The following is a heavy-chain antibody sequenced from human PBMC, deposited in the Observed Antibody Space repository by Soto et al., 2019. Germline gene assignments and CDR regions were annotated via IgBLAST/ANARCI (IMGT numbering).Heavy chain of an antibody. CDR2: INAGNDNT. Sequence: ASVKVSCKASGYTFTSYTMHWVRQAPGQRLEWMGWINAGNDNTKYSQKFQGRVTITSDTSASTVYMELSSLRSEDTAVYYCARDASSSGWYVPPSDYWGQGTLVTSPQ. V-gene: IGHV1-3*01. CDR3: ARDASSSGWYVPPSDY. D-gene: IGHD6-19*01. CDR1: GYTFTSYT. J-gene: IGHJ4*02.